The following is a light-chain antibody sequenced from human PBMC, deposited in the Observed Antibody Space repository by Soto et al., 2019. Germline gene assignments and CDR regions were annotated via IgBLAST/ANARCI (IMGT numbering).Light chain of an antibody. CDR3: GSWDSSLSAYV. V-gene: IGLV1-51*01. Sequence: QSMLTQPPSVSAAPGQKVTISCSGGSSNIGSNSVSRYQQLPGTAPKLLIYDDNKRPSGIPERFYGSKSGTSATLGITGFQTGDEADYYCGSWDSSLSAYVFGTGTKVTVL. CDR2: DDN. J-gene: IGLJ1*01. CDR1: SSNIGSNS.